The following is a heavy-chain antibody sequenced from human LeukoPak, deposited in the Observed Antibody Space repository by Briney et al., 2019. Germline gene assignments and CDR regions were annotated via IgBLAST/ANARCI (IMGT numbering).Heavy chain of an antibody. V-gene: IGHV1-69*05. Sequence: ASVKVSCKASGGTFSSYAISWVRQAPGQGLEWMGRIIPIFGTANYAQKFQGRVTITTDESTSTAYMELSSLRSEDTAVYYCASGPHYYGACYWGQGTLVTASS. D-gene: IGHD3-10*01. J-gene: IGHJ4*02. CDR3: ASGPHYYGACY. CDR2: IIPIFGTA. CDR1: GGTFSSYA.